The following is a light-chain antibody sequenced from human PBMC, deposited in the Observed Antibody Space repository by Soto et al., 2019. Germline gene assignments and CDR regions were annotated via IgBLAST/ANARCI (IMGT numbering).Light chain of an antibody. CDR1: QNVATN. J-gene: IGKJ2*01. Sequence: EIVMTQSPASLSVSSGESATLSCRASQNVATNLAWYQHKPGQPPRLLIYGATTMATGVPARFSGSGSGTYFTLTIRGPQSDDSALYYCQQYNDWPPEDTFGQGTKLEIK. V-gene: IGKV3-15*01. CDR3: QQYNDWPPEDT. CDR2: GAT.